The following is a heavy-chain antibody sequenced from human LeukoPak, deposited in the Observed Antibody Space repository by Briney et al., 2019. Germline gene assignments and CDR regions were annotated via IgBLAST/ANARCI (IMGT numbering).Heavy chain of an antibody. CDR3: TRTGGAY. V-gene: IGHV3-48*04. CDR1: GFTLSTYS. Sequence: GGSLRLSCAASGFTLSTYSMNWVRQAPGKGLEWISYISSSSDSIYYADSVKGRFTVSRDNAKNSLYLQMNSLRAEDTAVYYCTRTGGAYWGQGTLVTVSS. CDR2: ISSSSDSI. J-gene: IGHJ4*02. D-gene: IGHD3-16*01.